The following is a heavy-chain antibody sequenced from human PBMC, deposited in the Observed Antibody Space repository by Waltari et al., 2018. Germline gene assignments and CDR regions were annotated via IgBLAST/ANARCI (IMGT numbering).Heavy chain of an antibody. J-gene: IGHJ4*02. CDR2: IHPTLDDK. D-gene: IGHD1-1*01. Sequence: QVQLVQSGAEVKKPGASVKVSCKASGYTFTNYHIQWVRQAPGQGLEWLRRIHPTLDDKKYANKFQGRLTVTWLTSISTVYMELSGLTSDDTGLYFCAREQLVGWGAIDYWGQGTLVTVSS. CDR3: AREQLVGWGAIDY. V-gene: IGHV1-2*07. CDR1: GYTFTNYH.